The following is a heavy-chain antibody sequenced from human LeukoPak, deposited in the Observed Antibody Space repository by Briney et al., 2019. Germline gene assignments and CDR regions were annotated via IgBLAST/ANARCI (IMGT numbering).Heavy chain of an antibody. CDR3: ARNYYYYYYMDV. V-gene: IGHV4-39*01. J-gene: IGHJ6*03. Sequence: GTLRLSCAASGFTFSSYGMSWVRQAPGKGLEWIGSIYYSGSTYYNPSLKSRVTISVDTSKNQFSLRLSSVTAADTAVYYCARNYYYYYYMDVWGKGTTVTISS. CDR2: IYYSGST. CDR1: GFTFSSYG.